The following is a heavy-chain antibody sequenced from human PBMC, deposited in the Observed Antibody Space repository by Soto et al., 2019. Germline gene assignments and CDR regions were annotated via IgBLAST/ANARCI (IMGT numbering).Heavy chain of an antibody. D-gene: IGHD1-26*01. CDR3: ARLREYSGFADLDS. V-gene: IGHV3-49*03. J-gene: IGHJ4*02. CDR1: GFNFGDSA. CDR2: VRSPTQAGAT. Sequence: PGESLKISCTTSGFNFGDSAMGWFRQAPGKGLEWVGFVRSPTQAGATEYAASVKGRFTISRDDSESIAYLQMNSLRTEDTAFYFCARLREYSGFADLDSWGRGTLVTISS.